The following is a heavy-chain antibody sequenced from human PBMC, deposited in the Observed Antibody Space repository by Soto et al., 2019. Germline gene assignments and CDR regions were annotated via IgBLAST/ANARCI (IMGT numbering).Heavy chain of an antibody. D-gene: IGHD4-17*01. CDR3: ARGQDYGDYLYYYYYMDV. CDR1: GGSFSGYY. Sequence: SETLSLTCAVYGGSFSGYYWSWIRQPPGKGLEWIGEINHSGSTNYNPSLKSRVTISVDTSKNQFSLKLSSVTAADTAVYYCARGQDYGDYLYYYYYMDVWGKGTTVNVSS. CDR2: INHSGST. J-gene: IGHJ6*03. V-gene: IGHV4-34*01.